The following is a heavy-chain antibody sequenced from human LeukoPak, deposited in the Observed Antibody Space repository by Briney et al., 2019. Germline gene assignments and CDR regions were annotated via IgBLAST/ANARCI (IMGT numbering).Heavy chain of an antibody. D-gene: IGHD5-24*01. CDR1: GYSFTSYW. J-gene: IGHJ4*02. V-gene: IGHV5-51*01. Sequence: GESLKISCKGSGYSFTSYWIGWVRQMPGKGLEWMGIIYPGDSDTRYSLSFQGQVTISADKSISTAYLQWSSLKASDTAMYYCARRAYRDGYDKEVGYYFDYWGQGTLVTVSS. CDR3: ARRAYRDGYDKEVGYYFDY. CDR2: IYPGDSDT.